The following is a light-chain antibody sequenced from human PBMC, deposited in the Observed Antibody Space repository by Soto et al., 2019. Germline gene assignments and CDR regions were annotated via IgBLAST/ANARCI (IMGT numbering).Light chain of an antibody. CDR1: SSDVGSGNV. V-gene: IGLV2-23*01. Sequence: QSVLTQPASVSGSPGQSITISCSGTSSDVGSGNVVSWYQHYPGKAPQLMIYEGFKRPSGVSSRFSGSKSGNTASLTISGLQAGDEADYHCCSHAGSDTYVFGSGTKVTVL. J-gene: IGLJ1*01. CDR2: EGF. CDR3: CSHAGSDTYV.